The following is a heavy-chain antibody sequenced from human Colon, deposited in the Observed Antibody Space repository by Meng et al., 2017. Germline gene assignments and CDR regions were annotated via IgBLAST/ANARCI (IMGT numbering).Heavy chain of an antibody. CDR2: ISGYNGNT. CDR1: GYTFTSYG. Sequence: ASVKVSCKASGYTFTSYGISWVRQVPGQGLEWMGWISGYNGNTNYAQRLQGRVTMTTDTSTTTAYMELRSLRSDDTAVYYCARDRRGTTDYFDYWGQGTLVTVSS. CDR3: ARDRRGTTDYFDY. V-gene: IGHV1-18*01. J-gene: IGHJ4*02. D-gene: IGHD5-24*01.